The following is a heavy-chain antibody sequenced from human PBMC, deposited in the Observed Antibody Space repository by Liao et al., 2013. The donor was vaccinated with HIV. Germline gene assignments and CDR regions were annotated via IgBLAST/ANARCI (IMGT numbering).Heavy chain of an antibody. Sequence: QVQLQQWGAGLLKPSETLSLTCAVYGGSFSGYYWSWIRQPPGKGLEWIGEINLSGITNYNPSLKSRVTISVDTSKNQFSLKLSSVTAADTAVYYCARGVTGDFGARYYMDVWGKGTTVTVSS. V-gene: IGHV4-34*01. J-gene: IGHJ6*03. CDR3: ARGVTGDFGARYYMDV. D-gene: IGHD3-3*01. CDR2: INLSGIT. CDR1: GGSFSGYY.